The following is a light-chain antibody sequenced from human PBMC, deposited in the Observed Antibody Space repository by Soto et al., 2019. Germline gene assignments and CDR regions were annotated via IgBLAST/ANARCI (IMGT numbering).Light chain of an antibody. Sequence: DIQMTQSPSSLSASVGDRVTITCRASQGISNYLAWYQQIPGKVPKLLISAASTLQEGVPSRFSGSRSGTDFTLTISSLQPEDVETYYCQKYTNVPAFGGGTKVEIK. J-gene: IGKJ4*01. CDR2: AAS. CDR3: QKYTNVPA. V-gene: IGKV1-27*01. CDR1: QGISNY.